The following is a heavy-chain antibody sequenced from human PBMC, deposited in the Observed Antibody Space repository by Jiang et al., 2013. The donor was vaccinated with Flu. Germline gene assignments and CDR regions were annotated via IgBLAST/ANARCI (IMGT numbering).Heavy chain of an antibody. J-gene: IGHJ4*02. D-gene: IGHD6-19*01. Sequence: GIIPIFGTANYAQKFQGRVTITADKSTSTAYMELSSLRSEDTAVYYCARERPGYSSGWYFDYWGQGTLVTVSS. CDR2: IIPIFGTA. CDR3: ARERPGYSSGWYFDY. V-gene: IGHV1-69*06.